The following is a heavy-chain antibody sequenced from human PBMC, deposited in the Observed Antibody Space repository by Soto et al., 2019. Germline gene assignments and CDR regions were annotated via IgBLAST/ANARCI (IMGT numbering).Heavy chain of an antibody. V-gene: IGHV3-23*01. CDR3: ARVDKQLGTTFFDY. D-gene: IGHD1-1*01. J-gene: IGHJ4*02. CDR1: GFTFSNYA. CDR2: IGGGGVPT. Sequence: GGSLRLSCAASGFTFSNYAMSWVRQAPGKGLEWVSAIGGGGVPTYHADSVKGRFTISRDNSKNTLYLQMNSLNTEDTAVYYCARVDKQLGTTFFDYWGQGILVTVSS.